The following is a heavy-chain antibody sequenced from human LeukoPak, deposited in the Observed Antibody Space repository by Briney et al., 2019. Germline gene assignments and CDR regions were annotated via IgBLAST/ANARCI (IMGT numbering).Heavy chain of an antibody. CDR1: GYTFTGYY. Sequence: ASVKVSCKASGYTFTGYYMHWVRQAPGQGLKWMGWINPNSGGTNYAQKFQGRVTMTRDTSISTAYMELSRLRSDDTAVYYCARDLGDSSGYYDAFDIWGQGTMVTVSS. CDR3: ARDLGDSSGYYDAFDI. V-gene: IGHV1-2*02. D-gene: IGHD3-22*01. J-gene: IGHJ3*02. CDR2: INPNSGGT.